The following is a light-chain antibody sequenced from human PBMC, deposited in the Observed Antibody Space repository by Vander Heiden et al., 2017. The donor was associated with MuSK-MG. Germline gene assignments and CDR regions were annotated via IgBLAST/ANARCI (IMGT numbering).Light chain of an antibody. Sequence: DIVMTQPPLSLPVTPREPASITCRSSQSLLHSNGYIYLDWYLQKPGQSPQLLIYLGSNRAFGVPDRFSGSGSGADFTLKISRMTAEHVGVYYGTQALQAPNTFGQGTKLEIK. CDR2: LGS. CDR3: TQALQAPNT. J-gene: IGKJ2*01. V-gene: IGKV2-28*01. CDR1: QSLLHSNGYIY.